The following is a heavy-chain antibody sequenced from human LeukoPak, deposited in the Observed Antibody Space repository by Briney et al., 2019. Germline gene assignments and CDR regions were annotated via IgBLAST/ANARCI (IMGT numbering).Heavy chain of an antibody. CDR1: GGSFSGYY. Sequence: PWETLSLTCAVYGGSFSGYYWSWIRQPPGKGLEWIGEINHSGGTDYNPSLKSRVTISVDTSKNQFSLKLSSVTAADTAVYYCARRELRKRITTPWGQGTLVTVSS. CDR2: INHSGGT. J-gene: IGHJ5*02. CDR3: ARRELRKRITTP. V-gene: IGHV4-34*01. D-gene: IGHD3-10*01.